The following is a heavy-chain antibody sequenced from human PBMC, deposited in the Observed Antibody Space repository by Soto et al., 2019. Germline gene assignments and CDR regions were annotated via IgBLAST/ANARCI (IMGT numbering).Heavy chain of an antibody. Sequence: ASVKVSCKASGYTFTGYYMHWVRQAPGQGLEWMGWINPNSGGTNYAQKFQGWVTMTRDTSISTAYMELSRLRSDDTAVYYCARAPLSGYCSGGSCYRDYYYYYYMDVWGKGTTVTVS. CDR1: GYTFTGYY. CDR3: ARAPLSGYCSGGSCYRDYYYYYYMDV. J-gene: IGHJ6*03. V-gene: IGHV1-2*04. D-gene: IGHD2-15*01. CDR2: INPNSGGT.